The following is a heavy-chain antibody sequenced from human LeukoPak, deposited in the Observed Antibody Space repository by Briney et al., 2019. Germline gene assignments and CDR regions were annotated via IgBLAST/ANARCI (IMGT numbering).Heavy chain of an antibody. V-gene: IGHV3-66*02. CDR2: IYTGGTT. J-gene: IGHJ4*02. D-gene: IGHD5-24*01. CDR3: ARVRSGWLQPLSNSLYEFDY. CDR1: GFTVSSNY. Sequence: PGGSLRLSCAASGFTVSSNYMSWVRQTPGKGLEWVSLIYTGGTTYYADSVKGRFTISRDNSENTLYLQMNSLTTEDTAVYYCARVRSGWLQPLSNSLYEFDYWGREPWSPSPQ.